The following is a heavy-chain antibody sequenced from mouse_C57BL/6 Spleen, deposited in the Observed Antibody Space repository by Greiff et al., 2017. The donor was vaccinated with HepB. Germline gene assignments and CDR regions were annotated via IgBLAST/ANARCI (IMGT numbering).Heavy chain of an antibody. V-gene: IGHV1-69*01. CDR1: GYTFTSYW. J-gene: IGHJ2*01. CDR3: ARRTTVAYFDY. CDR2: IDPSDSYT. D-gene: IGHD1-1*01. Sequence: QVQLQQSGAELVMPGASVKLSCKASGYTFTSYWMHWVKQRPGQGLEWIGEIDPSDSYTNYNQKFKGKSTLTVDKSSSTAYMQLSSLTSEDSAVYYCARRTTVAYFDYWGQGTTLTVSS.